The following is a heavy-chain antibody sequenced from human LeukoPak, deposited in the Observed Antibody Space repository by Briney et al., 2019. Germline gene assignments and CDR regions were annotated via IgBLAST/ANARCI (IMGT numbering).Heavy chain of an antibody. CDR3: ARDGAFRIYDY. CDR2: IKQDGNEK. V-gene: IGHV3-7*01. J-gene: IGHJ4*02. CDR1: GFTFSSYW. D-gene: IGHD3-3*02. Sequence: GGSLRLSCAASGFTFSSYWMTWVRQAPGQGLEWVASIKQDGNEKYYVDSVKGRFTISRDNARNSLFLQMSSLRADDTAVYYCARDGAFRIYDYWGQGTLVTVSS.